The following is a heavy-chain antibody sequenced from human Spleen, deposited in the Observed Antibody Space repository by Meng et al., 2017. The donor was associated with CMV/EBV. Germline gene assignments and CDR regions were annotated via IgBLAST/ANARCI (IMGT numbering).Heavy chain of an antibody. CDR2: ISSSSRNI. Sequence: GGSLRLSCAISGFTFSRYRMNWVRQAPGKGLEWVSSISSSSRNIYYADSVKGRFTISRDNAKNSLYLQMNSLRAEDTAVYYCARGPYCSRMPCPNAMDVWGQGTTVTVSS. CDR3: ARGPYCSRMPCPNAMDV. D-gene: IGHD2-2*01. J-gene: IGHJ6*02. CDR1: GFTFSRYR. V-gene: IGHV3-21*01.